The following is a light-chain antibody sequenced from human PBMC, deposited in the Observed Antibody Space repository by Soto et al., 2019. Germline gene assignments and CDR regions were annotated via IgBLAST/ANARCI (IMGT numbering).Light chain of an antibody. V-gene: IGKV2-24*01. J-gene: IGKJ1*01. Sequence: DIVLPQYTLSLPVTLGQPASLSCRSSESLLHSGGNTYLSWLHQRPGQPPRLLIYQISERLSGVPDRFSGSGAGTNFTLRISRVEAEDVGIFFCMQSSQLRTFGQGTKLDI. CDR3: MQSSQLRT. CDR1: ESLLHSGGNTY. CDR2: QIS.